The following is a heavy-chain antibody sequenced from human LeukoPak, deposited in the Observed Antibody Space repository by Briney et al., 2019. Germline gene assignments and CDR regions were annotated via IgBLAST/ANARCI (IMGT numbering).Heavy chain of an antibody. CDR1: GFTFSRYA. CDR2: IGGSDGTT. CDR3: HLEDY. D-gene: IGHD2-15*01. Sequence: PGGSLRLSCAASGFTFSRYAMSWVRQAPGKGLEWVSAIGGSDGTTYYTDSVKGRFTVSRDNSKNTLYLQMSSLRAEDTAVYYCHLEDYWGQGTLVTVSS. V-gene: IGHV3-23*01. J-gene: IGHJ4*02.